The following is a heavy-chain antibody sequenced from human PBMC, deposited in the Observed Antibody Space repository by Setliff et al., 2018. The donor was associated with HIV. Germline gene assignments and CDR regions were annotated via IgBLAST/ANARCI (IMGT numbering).Heavy chain of an antibody. CDR2: IIPIFGTA. V-gene: IGHV1-69*13. D-gene: IGHD7-27*01. Sequence: ASVKVSCKASGGTFSSYAISWVRQAPGQGLEWMGGIIPIFGTANYAQKFQGRVTITADESTSTAYMELSSLRSEDTAVYYCARLRANWGLGTAYFDSWGQGTLVTVSS. J-gene: IGHJ4*02. CDR3: ARLRANWGLGTAYFDS. CDR1: GGTFSSYA.